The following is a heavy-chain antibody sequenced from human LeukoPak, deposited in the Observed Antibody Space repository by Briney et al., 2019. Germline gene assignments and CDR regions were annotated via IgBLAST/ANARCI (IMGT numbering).Heavy chain of an antibody. Sequence: GGSLRLSCAVSGFTFSSYAMTWVRQAPGKGLEWVSAISGSGDSTYYADSVKGRFTISRDNSKNTLYLQINSLRAEDTAVYYCAKGGYSSGVFDAFDIWGQGTKVTVSS. D-gene: IGHD6-19*01. J-gene: IGHJ3*02. CDR1: GFTFSSYA. V-gene: IGHV3-23*01. CDR3: AKGGYSSGVFDAFDI. CDR2: ISGSGDST.